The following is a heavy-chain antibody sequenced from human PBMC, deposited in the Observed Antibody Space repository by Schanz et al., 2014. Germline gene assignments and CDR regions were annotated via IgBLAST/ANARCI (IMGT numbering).Heavy chain of an antibody. CDR1: GYTFTSDS. CDR3: ARGRTFDY. J-gene: IGHJ4*02. V-gene: IGHV1-18*04. Sequence: QVQLVQSGAEVKKPGASVKVSCKASGYTFTSDSMHWVRQAPGQGLEWVGWISPYTGNTHYFDKMEGRVTMTTDTSTSTAYMELTSLRFDDTAVYYCARGRTFDYWGQGTLVTVSS. CDR2: ISPYTGNT.